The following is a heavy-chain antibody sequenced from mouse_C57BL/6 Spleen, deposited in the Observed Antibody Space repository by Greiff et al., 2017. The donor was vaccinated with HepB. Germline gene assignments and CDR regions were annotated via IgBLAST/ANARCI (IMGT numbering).Heavy chain of an antibody. V-gene: IGHV1-4*01. Sequence: QVQLQQSGAELARPGASVKMSCKASGYTFTSYTMHWVKQRPGQGLEWIGYINSSSGYTKYNQKFKDKATLTADKSSSTAYMQLSSLTSEESAVYYCARSTGTGDYYAMDYWGQGTSVTVSS. CDR2: INSSSGYT. CDR1: GYTFTSYT. J-gene: IGHJ4*01. CDR3: ARSTGTGDYYAMDY. D-gene: IGHD1-1*02.